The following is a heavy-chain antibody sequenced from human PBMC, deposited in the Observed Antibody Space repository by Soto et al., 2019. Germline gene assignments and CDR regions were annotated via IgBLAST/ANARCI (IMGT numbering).Heavy chain of an antibody. CDR1: GFTFSSYS. Sequence: GGSLRLSCAASGFTFSSYSMSWVRQDPGKGLEWVSYISSSSSTIYYADSVKGRFTISRDKAKNSLYLQMNSLRDEDTAVYYCARDTRALCCDCLDGFDIWGQGTMVTVSS. CDR2: ISSSSSTI. J-gene: IGHJ3*02. V-gene: IGHV3-48*02. D-gene: IGHD1-26*01. CDR3: ARDTRALCCDCLDGFDI.